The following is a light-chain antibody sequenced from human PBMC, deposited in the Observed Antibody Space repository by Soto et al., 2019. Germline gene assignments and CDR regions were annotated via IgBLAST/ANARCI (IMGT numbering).Light chain of an antibody. Sequence: DIQMTQSPSTLSASVGDRVTITCRASQSISSWLAWYQQKPGKAPKLLIYDASSLESGVPSRFSGSGSGTEFTLTIRSLQPDDFATYYFQQYNSYSRTFGPGTKVDIK. J-gene: IGKJ3*01. CDR1: QSISSW. CDR2: DAS. V-gene: IGKV1-5*01. CDR3: QQYNSYSRT.